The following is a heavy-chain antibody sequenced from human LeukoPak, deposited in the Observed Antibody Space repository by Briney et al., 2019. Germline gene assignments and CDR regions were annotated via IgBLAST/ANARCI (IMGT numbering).Heavy chain of an antibody. CDR1: GASISDYY. J-gene: IGHJ6*02. Sequence: PSETLSITCTVSGASISDYYWSWIRQPPGKGLEWIGYIYYNGRTDYNPSLQGRVTISIDTSKNQFSLKVNSVTAADTAVYYCVRDSRYGSGWFEDGLDFWGQGTTVTVSS. CDR3: VRDSRYGSGWFEDGLDF. D-gene: IGHD6-13*01. CDR2: IYYNGRT. V-gene: IGHV4-59*01.